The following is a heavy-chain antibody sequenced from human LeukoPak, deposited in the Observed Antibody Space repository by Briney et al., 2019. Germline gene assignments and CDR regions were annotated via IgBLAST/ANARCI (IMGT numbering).Heavy chain of an antibody. J-gene: IGHJ6*03. CDR2: MSYDGSYR. V-gene: IGHV3-30*01. D-gene: IGHD3-3*01. Sequence: GGSLRLSCAASGFTFSSYAMHWVRQAPGKGLEWVAVMSYDGSYRYYGDSVKGRFTISRDNSKNTLYLQMNSLRVEDTAVYYCARDGVSGRPGYYYFYYMDVWGKGTTVTVSS. CDR1: GFTFSSYA. CDR3: ARDGVSGRPGYYYFYYMDV.